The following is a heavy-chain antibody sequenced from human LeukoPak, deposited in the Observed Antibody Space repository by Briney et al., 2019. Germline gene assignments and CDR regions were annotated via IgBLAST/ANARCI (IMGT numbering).Heavy chain of an antibody. D-gene: IGHD4-23*01. CDR3: ARGFSWSAVVTPGAFDI. Sequence: GASVKVSCKVSGYTLTELSMHWVRQAPGKGLEWMGGFDPEDGETIYAQKFQGRVTMTRDTSISTAYMELSRLRSEDTAVYYCARGFSWSAVVTPGAFDIWGQGTMVTVSS. CDR2: FDPEDGET. CDR1: GYTLTELS. J-gene: IGHJ3*02. V-gene: IGHV1-24*01.